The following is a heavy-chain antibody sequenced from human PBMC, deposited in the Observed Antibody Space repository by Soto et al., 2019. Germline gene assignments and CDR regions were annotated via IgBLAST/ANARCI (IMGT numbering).Heavy chain of an antibody. CDR1: GFTFSSYS. Sequence: PGGSLRLSCAASGFTFSSYSMNWVRQAPGKGLEWVSSISSSSSYIYYADSVKGRFTISRDNAKNSLYLQMNSLRAEDTAAYYCAREGRGLSLRWFDPWGQGTLVTVSS. J-gene: IGHJ5*02. CDR2: ISSSSSYI. D-gene: IGHD1-26*01. V-gene: IGHV3-21*01. CDR3: AREGRGLSLRWFDP.